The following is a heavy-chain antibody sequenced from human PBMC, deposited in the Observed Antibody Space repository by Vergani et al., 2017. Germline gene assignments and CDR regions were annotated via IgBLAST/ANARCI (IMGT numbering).Heavy chain of an antibody. J-gene: IGHJ6*04. CDR2: ISGSGGST. CDR3: AKANPRHNGYDYLYYFHAMDV. Sequence: EVQLFESGGDLVQPGGFLRVSCAASGFTFNYYAMNWVRQAPGEGLAVVSGISGSGGSTYYAGSVKGRFTISRDCSKNTLYLQRNSLSAGDTAVYYCAKANPRHNGYDYLYYFHAMDVWAKGTTVTVSS. V-gene: IGHV3-23*01. CDR1: GFTFNYYA. D-gene: IGHD5-12*01.